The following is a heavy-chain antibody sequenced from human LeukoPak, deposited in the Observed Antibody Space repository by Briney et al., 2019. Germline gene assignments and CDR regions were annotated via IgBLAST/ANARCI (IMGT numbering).Heavy chain of an antibody. D-gene: IGHD2/OR15-2a*01. J-gene: IGHJ6*02. CDR3: AYSTLSPAGGMDV. Sequence: GGSLRLSCAPSGFTFSTYLMSWVRQAPGKGLEWVAKIKEDGTDKYYVDSVKGRFTITRDSAMNSLYLQMNSLRAEDTAVYYCAYSTLSPAGGMDVWGQGTTVTVSS. V-gene: IGHV3-7*05. CDR1: GFTFSTYL. CDR2: IKEDGTDK.